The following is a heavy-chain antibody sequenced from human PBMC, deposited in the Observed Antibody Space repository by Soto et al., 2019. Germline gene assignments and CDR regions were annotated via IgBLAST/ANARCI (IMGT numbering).Heavy chain of an antibody. CDR1: GGSISSPSYN. D-gene: IGHD1-1*01. Sequence: QVQLQQSGPGLLKPSETLSLTCTVSGGSISSPSYNWGWVRQPPGKWPEWIGSFFYGGRTHYSPSLEIRLSISVDTARSQVSLILTSVTAADTAVYYCATVASTHFDSWGQGALVVVSS. CDR2: FFYGGRT. V-gene: IGHV4-39*01. CDR3: ATVASTHFDS. J-gene: IGHJ4*02.